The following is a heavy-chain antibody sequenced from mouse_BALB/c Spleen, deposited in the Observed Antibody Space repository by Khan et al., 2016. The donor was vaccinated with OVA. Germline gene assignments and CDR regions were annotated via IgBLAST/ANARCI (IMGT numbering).Heavy chain of an antibody. J-gene: IGHJ3*01. CDR1: GYTFTSYT. D-gene: IGHD2-14*01. CDR2: INPSNNYT. CDR3: IREGAYYRSDGWFAY. Sequence: QVQLKQSGAELARPGASVKMSCKASGYTFTSYTIHWVRQRPGQALAWIGHINPSNNYTNYNQKFKDKAALIVDKSSTTAYMQLSSLTSEDSAVYYCIREGAYYRSDGWFAYWGQGTLVTVSA. V-gene: IGHV1-4*01.